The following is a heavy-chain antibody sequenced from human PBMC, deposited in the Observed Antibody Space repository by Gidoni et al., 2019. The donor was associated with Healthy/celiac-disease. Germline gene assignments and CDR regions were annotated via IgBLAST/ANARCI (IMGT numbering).Heavy chain of an antibody. V-gene: IGHV3-15*01. J-gene: IGHJ3*02. CDR1: GFTFSNAC. CDR2: IKSKTDGGTT. Sequence: EEQLVESGGGLVKAGGSLRLSVAASGFTFSNACMSWVRKAPGKGLEWVGRIKSKTDGGTTDYAAPVKGRFTISRDDSKNTLFLQMKSLKTEDTAVYYCTTDLGYCTGGSCYPGAFDIWGQGTMVTVSS. CDR3: TTDLGYCTGGSCYPGAFDI. D-gene: IGHD2-15*01.